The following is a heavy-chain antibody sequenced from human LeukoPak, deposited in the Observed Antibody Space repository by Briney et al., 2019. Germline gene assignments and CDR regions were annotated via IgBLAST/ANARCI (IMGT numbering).Heavy chain of an antibody. J-gene: IGHJ5*02. CDR1: GVSISSYY. Sequence: SETLPLTCTVSGVSISSYYWSWIRQPPGKGLEWIGYIYYSGSTNYNPSLKSRVTISVDTSNNQFSMKMSSVTAADTAVYYCARHYCSGGSCSSNWFDPWGQGTLVTVSS. D-gene: IGHD2-15*01. CDR2: IYYSGST. CDR3: ARHYCSGGSCSSNWFDP. V-gene: IGHV4-59*08.